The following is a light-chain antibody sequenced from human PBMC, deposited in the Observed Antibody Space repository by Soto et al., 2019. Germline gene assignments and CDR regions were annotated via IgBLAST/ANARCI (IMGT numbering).Light chain of an antibody. CDR1: QRVSSNY. CDR2: GAS. V-gene: IGKV3-20*01. Sequence: DIVVTQSPGTLSLSPGERATLSCRASQRVSSNYLAWYQQKPGQAPRLLIYGASTRATGVPDRFSGSGSGTDFNLTLSRLEPEDFAVYHCQQYGSLSWTFGQGTKVEI. J-gene: IGKJ1*01. CDR3: QQYGSLSWT.